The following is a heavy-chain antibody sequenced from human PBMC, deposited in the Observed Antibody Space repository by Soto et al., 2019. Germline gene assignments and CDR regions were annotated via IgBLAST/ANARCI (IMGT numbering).Heavy chain of an antibody. CDR1: GGSISSRDHY. J-gene: IGHJ6*02. D-gene: IGHD5-18*01. CDR3: ARALIQLWPHYYYGMEV. CDR2: IYYSGTT. Sequence: SETLSLTCTVSGGSISSRDHYWSWIRQPPAKGLERIGYIYYSGTTYYNPSLKSRVTISVDTSENQFSLKVNSATAADTAVYYCARALIQLWPHYYYGMEVWGQGTTVAVSS. V-gene: IGHV4-30-4*08.